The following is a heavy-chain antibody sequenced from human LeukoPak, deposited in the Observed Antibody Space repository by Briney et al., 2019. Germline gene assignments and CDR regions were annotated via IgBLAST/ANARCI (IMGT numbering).Heavy chain of an antibody. CDR2: NYWDDDK. J-gene: IGHJ4*02. V-gene: IGHV2-5*02. CDR1: GFPLSSSGVG. CDR3: AQRRIDSSSFDY. D-gene: IGHD6-13*01. Sequence: SGPTLLKPTQTLRLTCTFSGFPLSSSGVGVGWIRQPPGKALEWLALNYWDDDKRYSPSLKSRLTITKDTSKNQVVLTMTNMDPVDTATYYCAQRRIDSSSFDYWGQGTLVTVSS.